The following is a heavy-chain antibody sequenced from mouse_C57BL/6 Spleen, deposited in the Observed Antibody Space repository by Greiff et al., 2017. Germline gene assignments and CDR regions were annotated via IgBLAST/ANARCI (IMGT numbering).Heavy chain of an antibody. D-gene: IGHD1-1*01. Sequence: QVQLQQPGAELVRPGSSVKLSCKASGYTFTSYWMHWVKQRPIQGLEWIGNIDPSDSETHYNLKFKDKATLTVDKSSSTAYMQLSSLTSEDSAVYYCARYYYGSSPYWYFDVWGTGTTVTVSS. CDR1: GYTFTSYW. V-gene: IGHV1-52*01. CDR2: IDPSDSET. J-gene: IGHJ1*03. CDR3: ARYYYGSSPYWYFDV.